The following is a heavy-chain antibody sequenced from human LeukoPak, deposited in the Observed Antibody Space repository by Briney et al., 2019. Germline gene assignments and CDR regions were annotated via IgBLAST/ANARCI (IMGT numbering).Heavy chain of an antibody. D-gene: IGHD3-3*01. Sequence: GGSLRLSCAASGFTFSGYSMNWVRQAPGKGLEWVSYISSSSSPIYYADSVKGRFTISRDNAKNSLYLQMNSLRAEDTAVYYCARGSTYYDFWSGRSNYYYMDVWGKGTTVTVSS. V-gene: IGHV3-48*04. CDR1: GFTFSGYS. CDR2: ISSSSSPI. CDR3: ARGSTYYDFWSGRSNYYYMDV. J-gene: IGHJ6*03.